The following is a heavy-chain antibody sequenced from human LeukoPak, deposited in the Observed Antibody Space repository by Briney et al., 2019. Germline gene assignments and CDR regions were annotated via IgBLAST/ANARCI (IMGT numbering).Heavy chain of an antibody. CDR2: IYYSGST. Sequence: SETLSLTCTVSGASISSSSYYWGWIRQPPGKGLEWIGSIYYSGSTYYNPSLKSRVTISVDTSKNQFSLKLSSVTAADTAVYYCARYSGYHYYFDYWGQGTLVTVSS. D-gene: IGHD5-12*01. J-gene: IGHJ4*02. CDR1: GASISSSSYY. V-gene: IGHV4-39*01. CDR3: ARYSGYHYYFDY.